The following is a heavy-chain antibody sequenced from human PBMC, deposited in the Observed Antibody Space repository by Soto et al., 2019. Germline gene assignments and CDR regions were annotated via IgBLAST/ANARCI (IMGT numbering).Heavy chain of an antibody. V-gene: IGHV4-39*01. J-gene: IGHJ4*02. D-gene: IGHD3-10*01. CDR1: DGSISSSSYY. CDR3: ARRPTYYYGSGSYFPFDY. Sequence: SETLSLTCTVSDGSISSSSYYWGWVRQPPGKGLEWIGSIYYSGSTYYNPSLKSRVTISVDTSKNQFSLKLSSVTAADTAVYYCARRPTYYYGSGSYFPFDYWGQGTLVTVSS. CDR2: IYYSGST.